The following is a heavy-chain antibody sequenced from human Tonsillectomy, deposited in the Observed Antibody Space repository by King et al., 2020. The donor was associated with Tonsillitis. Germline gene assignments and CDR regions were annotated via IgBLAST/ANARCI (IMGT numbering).Heavy chain of an antibody. D-gene: IGHD7-27*01. CDR3: AREKRELGISGLDY. CDR2: IYYSGST. J-gene: IGHJ4*02. V-gene: IGHV4-31*03. CDR1: GGSIGSGGYY. Sequence: VQLQESGPGLVKPSQTLSLTCTVSGGSIGSGGYYWSWIRQHPGKGLEWIGYIYYSGSTYYNPSLKSRVTISVDTSKNQFSLKLSSVTAADTAVYYCAREKRELGISGLDYWGQGTLVTVSS.